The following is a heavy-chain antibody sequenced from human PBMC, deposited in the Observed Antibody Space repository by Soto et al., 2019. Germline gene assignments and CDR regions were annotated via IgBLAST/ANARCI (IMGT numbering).Heavy chain of an antibody. V-gene: IGHV4-4*02. CDR2: ISHGGSP. J-gene: IGHJ6*02. Sequence: PSETLSLTCVVSSGSISSNEWWSWVRQPPGKGLEWVGDISHGGSPNYSPSLEGRVTISIDTSRNQFSLRLSSVTAADTAVYYCARANKYYYFYIDVWGQGTTVTVSS. D-gene: IGHD3-22*01. CDR1: SGSISSNEW. CDR3: ARANKYYYFYIDV.